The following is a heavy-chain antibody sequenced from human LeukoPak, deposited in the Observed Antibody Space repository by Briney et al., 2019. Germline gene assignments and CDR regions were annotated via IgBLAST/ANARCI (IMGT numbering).Heavy chain of an antibody. Sequence: PGGSLRLSCAASGFTFSSYVMHWVRQAPGKGLEWVAFIRYDGSNKYYADSVKGRFTISRDNSKNTLYLQMSSLRAGDTAVYYCAKGGGYEAQYYYYYMDVWGKGTTGTISS. CDR2: IRYDGSNK. V-gene: IGHV3-30*02. J-gene: IGHJ6*03. CDR3: AKGGGYEAQYYYYYMDV. D-gene: IGHD5-12*01. CDR1: GFTFSSYV.